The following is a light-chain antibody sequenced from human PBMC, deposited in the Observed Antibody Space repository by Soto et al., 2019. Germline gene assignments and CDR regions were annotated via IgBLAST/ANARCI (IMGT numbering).Light chain of an antibody. CDR1: SSNIGNNY. CDR3: ATWDGSLPGEV. Sequence: QSVLTQSPSVSAAPGQKVTISCSGSSSNIGNNYVSWYQQHPGTAPKLLIYDNNKQPSGIPDRFSASKSGTSVTLDITGLQTGDEADYYCATWDGSLPGEVFGGGTKLTVL. CDR2: DNN. J-gene: IGLJ2*01. V-gene: IGLV1-51*01.